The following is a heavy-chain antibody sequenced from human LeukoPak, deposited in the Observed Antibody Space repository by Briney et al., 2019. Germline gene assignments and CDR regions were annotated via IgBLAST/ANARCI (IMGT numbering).Heavy chain of an antibody. CDR1: GFTFSDYY. D-gene: IGHD3-9*01. Sequence: GGSLRLSCAASGFTFSDYYMSWIRQAPGKGLEWVSYISSSGNSISYADSVKGRFTISRDNAKNSLYLQMNSLRAEDTAVYYCARGATYYDILTGYFPLEVDYWGQGTLVTVSS. CDR3: ARGATYYDILTGYFPLEVDY. CDR2: ISSSGNSI. V-gene: IGHV3-11*04. J-gene: IGHJ4*02.